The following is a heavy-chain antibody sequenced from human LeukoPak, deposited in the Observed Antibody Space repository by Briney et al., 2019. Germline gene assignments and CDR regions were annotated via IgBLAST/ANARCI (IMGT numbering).Heavy chain of an antibody. J-gene: IGHJ5*02. CDR1: GGSISSYF. CDR3: ARRAPYSSSWYWWFDP. Sequence: SETLPLTCTVSGGSISSYFWSWIRQPPGKGQEWIGHIYYSGSTNYNPSLKSRVTVSVDTSKNQFSLKLSSVTAADTAVYYCARRAPYSSSWYWWFDPWGQGTLVTVSS. D-gene: IGHD6-13*01. CDR2: IYYSGST. V-gene: IGHV4-59*01.